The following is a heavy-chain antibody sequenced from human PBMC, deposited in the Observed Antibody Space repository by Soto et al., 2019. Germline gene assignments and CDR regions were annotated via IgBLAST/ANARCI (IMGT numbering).Heavy chain of an antibody. CDR1: GYTFTSYG. Sequence: ASVKVSCKASGYTFTSYGISWVRQAPGQGLEWMGWISAYNGNTNYAQKLQGRVTMTTDTSTCTAYMELRSLRSDDTAVYYCAREPGVGATGEGYYYYYYGMDVWGQGTTVTVSS. CDR2: ISAYNGNT. CDR3: AREPGVGATGEGYYYYYYGMDV. J-gene: IGHJ6*02. V-gene: IGHV1-18*01. D-gene: IGHD1-26*01.